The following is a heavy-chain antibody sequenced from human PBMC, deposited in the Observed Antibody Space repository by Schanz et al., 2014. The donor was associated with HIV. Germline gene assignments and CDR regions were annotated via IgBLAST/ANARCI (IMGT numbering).Heavy chain of an antibody. D-gene: IGHD5-18*01. Sequence: EVQLVESGGGFVQPGGSLTVSCAASGFTFSDYWMHWVRQAPGKGLVWVSRINEDGSSTRYADSVKGRFTISRDNARNTLYLQMNSLRAEDTAVYYCARDAASHSYGSTMDVWGQGTTVTVSS. CDR1: GFTFSDYW. CDR2: INEDGSST. J-gene: IGHJ6*02. V-gene: IGHV3-74*01. CDR3: ARDAASHSYGSTMDV.